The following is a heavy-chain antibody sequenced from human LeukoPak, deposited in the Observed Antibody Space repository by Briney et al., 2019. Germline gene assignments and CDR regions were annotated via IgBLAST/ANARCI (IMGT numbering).Heavy chain of an antibody. CDR1: GDSVSTINGA. J-gene: IGHJ4*02. V-gene: IGHV6-1*01. D-gene: IGHD2-8*02. CDR2: TYYRSKWYY. CDR3: ARDEGNTGRHTFDI. Sequence: SQTLSLTCGISGDSVSTINGAWNWVRQSPSRGLEWLGRTYYRSKWYYDYAVSVQGRITINPDTSKNQFSLQLSSVTPEDTAVYYCARDEGNTGRHTFDIWGQGTLITVSS.